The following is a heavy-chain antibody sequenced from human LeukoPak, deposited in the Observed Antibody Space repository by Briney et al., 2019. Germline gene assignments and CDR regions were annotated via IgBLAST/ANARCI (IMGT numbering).Heavy chain of an antibody. V-gene: IGHV1-46*01. Sequence: ASVKVSYKASVYTFTNYYMLWLQQAPGQGLEWMGLINPTGTGTNYAQKFRGRVAMTRDTSTTTVYMELSSLTSEDTAVYYCASVEYGCYFDFWGGGTLVTVSS. CDR2: INPTGTGT. CDR1: VYTFTNYY. CDR3: ASVEYGCYFDF. D-gene: IGHD3-10*01. J-gene: IGHJ4*02.